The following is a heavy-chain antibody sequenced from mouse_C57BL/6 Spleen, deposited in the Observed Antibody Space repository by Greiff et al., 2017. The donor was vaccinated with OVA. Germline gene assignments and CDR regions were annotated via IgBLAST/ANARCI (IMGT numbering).Heavy chain of an antibody. CDR3: ASYSAYDMDY. Sequence: EVQLQQSGPELVKPGASVKISCKASGYTFTDYYMNWVKQSHGKSLEWIGDINPNNGGTSYNQKFKGKATLTVDKSSSTAYMELRSLTSEDSAVYYCASYSAYDMDYWGQGTSVTVSS. V-gene: IGHV1-26*01. CDR1: GYTFTDYY. CDR2: INPNNGGT. D-gene: IGHD2-12*01. J-gene: IGHJ4*01.